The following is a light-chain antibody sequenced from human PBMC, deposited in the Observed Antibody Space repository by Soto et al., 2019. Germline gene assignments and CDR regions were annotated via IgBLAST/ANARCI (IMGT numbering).Light chain of an antibody. J-gene: IGLJ2*01. CDR2: EVS. Sequence: QSALTQPPSASGSPGQSVTISCTGTSSDVGGYNYVSWYQQHPGKAPKLMIYEVSKRPSGVPDRFSGSKSGSTASLTVSGLQAEDEADYYCSSYADSIDFAVFGGGTQLTVL. CDR3: SSYADSIDFAV. CDR1: SSDVGGYNY. V-gene: IGLV2-8*01.